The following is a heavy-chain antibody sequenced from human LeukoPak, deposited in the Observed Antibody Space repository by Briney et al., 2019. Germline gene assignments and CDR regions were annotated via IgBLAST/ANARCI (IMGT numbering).Heavy chain of an antibody. CDR2: IYYSGST. CDR3: ARNYYYYYMDV. CDR1: GGSISSSSYY. Sequence: PSETLSLTCIVSGGSISSSSYYWGWIRQPPGKGLEWIGSIYYSGSTYYNPSLKSRVTISVDTSKNQFSLKLSSVTAADTAVYYCARNYYYYYMDVWGKGTTVTVSS. J-gene: IGHJ6*03. V-gene: IGHV4-39*01.